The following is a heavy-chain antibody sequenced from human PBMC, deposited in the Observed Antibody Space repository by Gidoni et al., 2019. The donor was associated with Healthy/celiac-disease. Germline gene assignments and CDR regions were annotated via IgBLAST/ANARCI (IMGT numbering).Heavy chain of an antibody. Sequence: QVQLQQWGAGLLKPSETLSLTCAVHGGSFSGYYWSWIRQPPGKGLEWIGEINHSGSTNYNPSLKSRVTISVDTSKNQFSLKLSSVTAADTAVYYCARGARYYYDSSGYYYFDYWGQGTLVTVSS. CDR1: GGSFSGYY. J-gene: IGHJ4*02. V-gene: IGHV4-34*01. D-gene: IGHD3-22*01. CDR3: ARGARYYYDSSGYYYFDY. CDR2: INHSGST.